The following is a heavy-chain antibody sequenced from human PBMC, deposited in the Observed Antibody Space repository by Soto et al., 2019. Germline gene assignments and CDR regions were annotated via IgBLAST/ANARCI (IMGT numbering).Heavy chain of an antibody. CDR3: ARGGIVVVPAALYNWFDP. D-gene: IGHD2-2*01. J-gene: IGHJ5*02. Sequence: SETLSLTCAVYGGSFSGYYWSWIRQPPGKGLEWIGEINHSGSTNYNPSLKSRVTISVDTSKNRFSLKLSSVTAADTAVYYCARGGIVVVPAALYNWFDPWGQGTLVTVSS. CDR1: GGSFSGYY. CDR2: INHSGST. V-gene: IGHV4-34*01.